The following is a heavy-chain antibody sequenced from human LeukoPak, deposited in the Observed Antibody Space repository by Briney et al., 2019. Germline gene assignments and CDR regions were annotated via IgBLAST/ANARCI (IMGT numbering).Heavy chain of an antibody. J-gene: IGHJ4*02. V-gene: IGHV3-30*02. Sequence: GGSLRLSCAASGFTFSSYGMHWVRQAPGKGLEWVAFIRYDGSNKYYADSVKGRFTISRDNSKNTLYPQMNSLRAEDTAVYYCAPLPIAVVPAADADYWGQGTLVTVSS. CDR1: GFTFSSYG. CDR3: APLPIAVVPAADADY. CDR2: IRYDGSNK. D-gene: IGHD2-2*01.